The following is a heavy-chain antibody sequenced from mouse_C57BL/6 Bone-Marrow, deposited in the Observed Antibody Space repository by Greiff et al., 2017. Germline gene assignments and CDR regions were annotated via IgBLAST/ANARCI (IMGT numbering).Heavy chain of an antibody. Sequence: DVMLVESGGGLVKPGGSLKLSCAASGFTFSDYGMHWVRQAPEKGLEWVAYISSGSSTIYYADTVKGRFTISRDNAKNTLFLQMTSLRSEDTAMYYCARYGGTGYAMDYWGQGTSVTVSS. CDR1: GFTFSDYG. CDR3: ARYGGTGYAMDY. D-gene: IGHD1-1*01. CDR2: ISSGSSTI. V-gene: IGHV5-17*01. J-gene: IGHJ4*01.